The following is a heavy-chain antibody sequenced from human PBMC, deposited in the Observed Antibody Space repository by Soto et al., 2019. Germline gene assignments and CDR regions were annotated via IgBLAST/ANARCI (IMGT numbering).Heavy chain of an antibody. V-gene: IGHV1-18*04. Sequence: SVKVSWKASGYPFQNYGITWVRQAPGQGLEWMGWISAYNGKTNYGQKLPGRVPMTTDTSTNTVYMELTNLRSDDKAVYYCAKSGGEAEVLIVDYWGQGTQVTVSS. CDR1: GYPFQNYG. D-gene: IGHD3-16*02. CDR3: AKSGGEAEVLIVDY. J-gene: IGHJ4*02. CDR2: ISAYNGKT.